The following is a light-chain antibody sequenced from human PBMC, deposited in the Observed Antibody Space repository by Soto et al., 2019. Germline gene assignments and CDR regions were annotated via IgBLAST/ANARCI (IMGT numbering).Light chain of an antibody. J-gene: IGLJ1*01. V-gene: IGLV2-14*02. CDR3: SSYTSSSTYV. CDR2: DDT. CDR1: VGL. Sequence: QSVLTQPASVSGSPGQSITISCTGTVGLVSWYQQHPGKVPKLIIYDDTKRPSGVSNRFSGSKSGSTATLTISGLQAEDEADYYCSSYTSSSTYVFGTGTKVTVL.